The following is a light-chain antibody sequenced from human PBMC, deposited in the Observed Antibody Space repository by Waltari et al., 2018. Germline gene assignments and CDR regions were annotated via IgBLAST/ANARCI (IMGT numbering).Light chain of an antibody. J-gene: IGKJ3*01. Sequence: EIVLTQSPGTLSLSPGERATLPCRASQSVSSNYLAWYQQKPGQAPRLLIYGASSRATGIPDRFSGSGSGTDFTLTISRLEPEDFAVYYCQQYGSSPFGFGPGTKVDIK. CDR1: QSVSSNY. V-gene: IGKV3-20*01. CDR3: QQYGSSPFG. CDR2: GAS.